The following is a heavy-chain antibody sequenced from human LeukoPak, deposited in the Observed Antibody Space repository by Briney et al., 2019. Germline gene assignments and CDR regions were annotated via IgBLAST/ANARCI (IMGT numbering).Heavy chain of an antibody. CDR2: INPSGGST. V-gene: IGHV1-46*01. CDR3: ARDPDAYYDFWSGNYYYYGMDV. Sequence: GASVKVSCKASGYTFTSYYMHWVRQAPGQGLEWMGIINPSGGSTSYAQKFQGRVTMTRDTSTSTVYMELSSLRSEDTAVYYCARDPDAYYDFWSGNYYYYGMDVWGQGTTVTVSS. D-gene: IGHD3-3*01. J-gene: IGHJ6*02. CDR1: GYTFTSYY.